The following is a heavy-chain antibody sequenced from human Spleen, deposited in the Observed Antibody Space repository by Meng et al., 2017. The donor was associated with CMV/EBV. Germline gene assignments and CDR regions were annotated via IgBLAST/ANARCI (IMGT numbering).Heavy chain of an antibody. V-gene: IGHV1-18*01. CDR1: GYTCTHYG. Sequence: KASGYTCTHYGISWVRQAPGQGLEWIGWIGAYNDNTNYAQNLQGRVTMTTDISTRTAYMELRSLRSDDTAVYYCARASGSSSNWFDPWGQGTLVTVSS. CDR3: ARASGSSSNWFDP. D-gene: IGHD6-13*01. CDR2: IGAYNDNT. J-gene: IGHJ5*02.